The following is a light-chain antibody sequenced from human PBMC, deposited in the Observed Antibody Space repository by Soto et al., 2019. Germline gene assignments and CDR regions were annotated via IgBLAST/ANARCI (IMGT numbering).Light chain of an antibody. CDR3: QQYNSYSWT. CDR2: DAS. Sequence: DIQMTQSPSTLSASVGDRVTITCRASQSISSWLAWYQQKPGKAPKLLIYDASSLESGVPSRFSGSGSGTEFPLTISSLQPDDFATYYCQQYNSYSWTFGQGTMVETK. CDR1: QSISSW. V-gene: IGKV1-5*01. J-gene: IGKJ1*01.